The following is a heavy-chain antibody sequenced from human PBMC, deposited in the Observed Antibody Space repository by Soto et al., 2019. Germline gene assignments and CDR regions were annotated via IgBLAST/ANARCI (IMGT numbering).Heavy chain of an antibody. CDR3: ARLPLWFGELSLGYGMDV. Sequence: GESLKISCKGSGYSFAGYWITWVRQKPGKGLEWMGRIDPSDSYTNYSPSFQGHVTISADKSISTAYLQWSSLKASDTAMYYCARLPLWFGELSLGYGMDVWGQGTTVTVSS. V-gene: IGHV5-10-1*01. D-gene: IGHD3-10*01. CDR2: IDPSDSYT. CDR1: GYSFAGYW. J-gene: IGHJ6*02.